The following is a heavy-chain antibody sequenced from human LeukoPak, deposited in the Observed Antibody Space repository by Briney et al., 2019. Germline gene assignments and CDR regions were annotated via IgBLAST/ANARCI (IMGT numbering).Heavy chain of an antibody. CDR3: ASLARRVYVEYYFDY. Sequence: GESLKISCKGSGCRFTSYWIGWVRQMPGTGLEWMGIIYPGDSDTRYSPSFQGQVTMSADKSITTAYLQWSSLKASDTAMYYCASLARRVYVEYYFDYWGQGTLVTVSS. CDR1: GCRFTSYW. CDR2: IYPGDSDT. D-gene: IGHD2-8*01. J-gene: IGHJ4*02. V-gene: IGHV5-51*01.